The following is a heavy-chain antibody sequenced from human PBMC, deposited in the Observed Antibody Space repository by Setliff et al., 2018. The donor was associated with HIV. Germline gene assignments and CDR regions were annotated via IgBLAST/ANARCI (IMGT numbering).Heavy chain of an antibody. D-gene: IGHD6-13*01. CDR3: TKNLYSSRWSPLDY. CDR1: GSTFNDYA. V-gene: IGHV3-21*01. CDR2: ISSTGTYI. J-gene: IGHJ4*02. Sequence: PGGSLRLSCAASGSTFNDYAMHWVRQAPRKGLEWVSSISSTGTYIYYADSMKGRFTISRDNAKNSLYLQMDSLRAEDTAVYYCTKNLYSSRWSPLDYWGQGTLVTVSS.